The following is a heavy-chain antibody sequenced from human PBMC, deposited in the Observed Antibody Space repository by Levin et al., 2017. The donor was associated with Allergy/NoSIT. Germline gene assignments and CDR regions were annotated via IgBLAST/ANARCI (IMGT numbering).Heavy chain of an antibody. Sequence: GGSLRLSCAASGFIFSSYGMYWVRQAPGKGLEWVALITPDGGNQYYLGSVKGRFSISRDNSKNTLYLEMSSLRVEDAAVYYCTKGGDMDVWGKGTTVTVSS. CDR1: GFIFSSYG. J-gene: IGHJ6*03. CDR2: ITPDGGNQ. CDR3: TKGGDMDV. D-gene: IGHD3-16*01. V-gene: IGHV3-30*18.